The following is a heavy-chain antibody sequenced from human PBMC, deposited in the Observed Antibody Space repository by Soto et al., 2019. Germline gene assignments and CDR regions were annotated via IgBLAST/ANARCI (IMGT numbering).Heavy chain of an antibody. CDR2: INGDGSCT. CDR3: VRTWHGFDI. CDR1: GFTFSTYW. J-gene: IGHJ3*02. V-gene: IGHV3-74*01. Sequence: EVQLVESGGGLVQPGGSLRLSCAASGFTFSTYWMHWVRQAPEKGLLWVSHINGDGSCTDFADSVKGRFTISRDNAKNTVYLQMHSLRVEDTAVYFCVRTWHGFDIWGPGTMVTVSS.